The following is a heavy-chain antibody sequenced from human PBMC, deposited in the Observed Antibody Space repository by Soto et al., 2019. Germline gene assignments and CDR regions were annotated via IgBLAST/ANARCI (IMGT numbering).Heavy chain of an antibody. J-gene: IGHJ4*02. V-gene: IGHV1-69*13. CDR2: IIPIFGTA. CDR1: GGTFSSYA. CDR3: ARCYYYDSSGYYPFDY. D-gene: IGHD3-22*01. Sequence: GASVKVSCKASGGTFSSYAISWVRQAPGQGLEWMGGIIPIFGTANYAQKFQGRVTITADESTSTAYMELSSLRSEDTAVYYCARCYYYDSSGYYPFDYWGQGTLVTVSS.